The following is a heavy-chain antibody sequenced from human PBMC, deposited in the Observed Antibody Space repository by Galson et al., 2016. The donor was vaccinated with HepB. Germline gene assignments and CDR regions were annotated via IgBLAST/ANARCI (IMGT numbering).Heavy chain of an antibody. Sequence: ETLSLTCTVSGGSISSYYWSWIRQPPGKGLEWIGYFYYSGSTNYSPSLKSRVTISVDTSKNQVSLKLSSVIPADTAVYYCASISPYYGMDVWGQGTTVTVSS. CDR1: GGSISSYY. V-gene: IGHV4-59*01. J-gene: IGHJ6*02. D-gene: IGHD3-16*02. CDR2: FYYSGST. CDR3: ASISPYYGMDV.